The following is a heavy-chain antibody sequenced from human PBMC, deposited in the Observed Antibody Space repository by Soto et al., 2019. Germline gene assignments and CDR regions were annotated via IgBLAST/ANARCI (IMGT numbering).Heavy chain of an antibody. CDR1: GFTFSSYS. J-gene: IGHJ3*02. CDR2: ISSSSSTI. CDR3: ARLNYGGAVTIGDLGAFDI. V-gene: IGHV3-48*02. D-gene: IGHD4-17*01. Sequence: EVQLVESGGGLVQPGGFLRLSCAASGFTFSSYSMNWVRQAPGKGLEWVSYISSSSSTIYYADSVKGRFTISRDNAKNSLYLQMNSLRDEDTAVYYCARLNYGGAVTIGDLGAFDIWGQGTMVTVSS.